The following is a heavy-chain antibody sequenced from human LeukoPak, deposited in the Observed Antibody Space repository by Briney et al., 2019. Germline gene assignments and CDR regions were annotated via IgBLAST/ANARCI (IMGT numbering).Heavy chain of an antibody. CDR2: IYTSGST. J-gene: IGHJ4*02. D-gene: IGHD3-3*01. CDR3: ARSITIFGEPSYFDY. V-gene: IGHV4-61*02. CDR1: GGSISSGSYY. Sequence: PSETLSLTCTVSGGSISSGSYYWSWIRQPAGKGLEWIGRIYTSGSTNYNPSLKSRVTISVDTSKNQFSLKLSSVTAADTAVYYCARSITIFGEPSYFDYWGQGTLVTVSS.